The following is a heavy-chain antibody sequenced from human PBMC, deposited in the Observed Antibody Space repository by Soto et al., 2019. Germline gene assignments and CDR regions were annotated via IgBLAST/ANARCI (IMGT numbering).Heavy chain of an antibody. CDR2: ISPSGTT. Sequence: PSETLSLTCAVYGGSFSNNYWTWFRQPPEKGLEWIGEISPSGTTKYIPSLKSRGTISVDTSRKQFFLKVTSVSAADTAVYYCATSLWFGTQPEIWGPGTLVTVSS. V-gene: IGHV4-34*01. J-gene: IGHJ4*02. CDR3: ATSLWFGTQPEI. CDR1: GGSFSNNY. D-gene: IGHD3-10*01.